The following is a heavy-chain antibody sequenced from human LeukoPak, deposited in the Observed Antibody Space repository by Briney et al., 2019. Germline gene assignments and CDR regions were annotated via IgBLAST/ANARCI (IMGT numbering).Heavy chain of an antibody. V-gene: IGHV3-64*01. Sequence: PGGSLRLSCAASGFTFSSYAMHWVRQAPGKGLEYVSAISSNGGSTYYANSVKGRFTISRDNSKNTPYLQMGSLRAEDMAVYYCARADSICSSTSCQFDYWGQGTLVTVSS. CDR1: GFTFSSYA. D-gene: IGHD2-2*01. CDR2: ISSNGGST. CDR3: ARADSICSSTSCQFDY. J-gene: IGHJ4*02.